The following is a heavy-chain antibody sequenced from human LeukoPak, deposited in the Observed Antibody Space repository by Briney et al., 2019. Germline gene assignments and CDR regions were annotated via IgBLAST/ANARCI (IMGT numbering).Heavy chain of an antibody. CDR3: AFSPLGDNYGFPH. V-gene: IGHV3-23*01. Sequence: PGRSLSLSCAGSGFTFSSYVMHWVRQAPGRGLEWVSSLSEGGDTAYYADSVKGRFTIYRDNSRDTLYLQVNSLRADDTALYYRAFSPLGDNYGFPHWGQGALVIVSS. CDR2: LSEGGDTA. CDR1: GFTFSSYV. D-gene: IGHD5-18*01. J-gene: IGHJ4*02.